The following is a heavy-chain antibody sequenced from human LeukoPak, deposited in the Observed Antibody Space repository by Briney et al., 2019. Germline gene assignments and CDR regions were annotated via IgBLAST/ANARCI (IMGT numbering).Heavy chain of an antibody. D-gene: IGHD3-22*01. V-gene: IGHV3-23*01. J-gene: IGHJ4*02. CDR3: AKGSYYDSSGSFYFDY. Sequence: GGSLRLSCAASGFTFSSYAMSWVRQAPGKGLEWVSGISGSGDNTYYADSVKGRFSISRDNSKNTLYVQVNSLGTEDTAAYYCAKGSYYDSSGSFYFDYWGQGTLVTVSS. CDR2: ISGSGDNT. CDR1: GFTFSSYA.